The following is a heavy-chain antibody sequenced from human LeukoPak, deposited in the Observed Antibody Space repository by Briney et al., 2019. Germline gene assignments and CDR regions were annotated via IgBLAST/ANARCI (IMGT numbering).Heavy chain of an antibody. D-gene: IGHD3-10*01. J-gene: IGHJ4*02. V-gene: IGHV4-39*07. CDR3: ASGGLWFGELLSMRSPPRLYYFDY. CDR2: INHSGST. Sequence: PSETLSLTCTVSGGSISSGDYYWSWIRQPPGKGLEWIGEINHSGSTNYNPSLKSRVTISVDTSKNQFSLKLSSVTAADTAVYYCASGGLWFGELLSMRSPPRLYYFDYWGQGTLVTVSS. CDR1: GGSISSGDYY.